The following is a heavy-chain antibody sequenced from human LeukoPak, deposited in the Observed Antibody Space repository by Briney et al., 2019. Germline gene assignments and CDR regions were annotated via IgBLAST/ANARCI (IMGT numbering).Heavy chain of an antibody. V-gene: IGHV3-23*01. CDR3: AKVFVTALTTSAFDV. J-gene: IGHJ3*01. CDR1: GFTFSSYA. D-gene: IGHD4-4*01. CDR2: ISGSGGST. Sequence: GGSLRLSCAASGFTFSSYAMSWVRQAPGKGLEWVSAISGSGGSTYYADSVKGRFTISRDNSKNTLYLQMNSLRAEDTAVSYCAKVFVTALTTSAFDVWGQGTMVTVSS.